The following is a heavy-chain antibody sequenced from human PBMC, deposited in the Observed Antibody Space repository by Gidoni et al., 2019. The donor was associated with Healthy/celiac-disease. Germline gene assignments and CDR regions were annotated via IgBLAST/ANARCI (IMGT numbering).Heavy chain of an antibody. Sequence: EVQLVESGGGLVQPGRSLRRSCSASGFTFDDYAMHWVRKVPGQGLEWVSGISWNIGSICYADSVKGRFTISRDNAKNSLYLQMNSLRAEDTALYYCAKDPRGVLLLGYNWFDPWGQGTLVTVSS. D-gene: IGHD2-2*01. J-gene: IGHJ5*02. V-gene: IGHV3-9*01. CDR3: AKDPRGVLLLGYNWFDP. CDR1: GFTFDDYA. CDR2: ISWNIGSI.